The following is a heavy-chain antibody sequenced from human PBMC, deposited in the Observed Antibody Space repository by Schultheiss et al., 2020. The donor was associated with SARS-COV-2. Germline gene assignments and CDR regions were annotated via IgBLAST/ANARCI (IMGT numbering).Heavy chain of an antibody. D-gene: IGHD1-1*01. Sequence: VKVSCKASGGTFSSYAISWVRQAPGQGLEWMGGIIPIFGTANYAQKFQGRVTITADESTSTAYMELSSLRSEDTAVYYCARVGTTGTTSPLYYYYYYMDVWGKGTTVTVSS. CDR2: IIPIFGTA. CDR3: ARVGTTGTTSPLYYYYYYMDV. J-gene: IGHJ6*03. CDR1: GGTFSSYA. V-gene: IGHV1-69*01.